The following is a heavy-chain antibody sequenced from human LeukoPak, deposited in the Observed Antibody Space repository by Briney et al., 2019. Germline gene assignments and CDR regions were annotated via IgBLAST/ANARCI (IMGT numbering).Heavy chain of an antibody. D-gene: IGHD4-17*01. CDR1: GGSISSGGYS. CDR2: IYHSGST. Sequence: SETLSLTCAVSGGSISSGGYSWSWIRQPPGKGLEWIGYIYHSGSTYYSPSLKSRVTISVDRSKNQFSLKLSSVTAADTAVYYCARASYGDYVFDYWGQGTLVTVSS. CDR3: ARASYGDYVFDY. J-gene: IGHJ4*02. V-gene: IGHV4-30-2*01.